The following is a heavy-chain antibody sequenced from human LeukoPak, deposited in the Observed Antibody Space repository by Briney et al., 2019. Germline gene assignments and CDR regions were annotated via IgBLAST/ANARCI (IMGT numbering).Heavy chain of an antibody. V-gene: IGHV4-34*01. J-gene: IGHJ4*02. Sequence: SETLSLTCAVYGVYFSGYYWRWIRPPPGKGLEWIGAINHSGSTNYQPSLKSRVTISVDTSKDQFSLKLSSMTAADTAVYYCARWRGYFDYWGEGTLVTVSS. CDR2: INHSGST. CDR3: ARWRGYFDY. D-gene: IGHD3-10*01. CDR1: GVYFSGYY.